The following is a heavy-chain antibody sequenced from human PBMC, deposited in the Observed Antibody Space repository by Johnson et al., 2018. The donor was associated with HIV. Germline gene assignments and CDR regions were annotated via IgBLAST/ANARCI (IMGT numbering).Heavy chain of an antibody. CDR1: GFTFSSYA. J-gene: IGHJ3*02. CDR2: ISSNGGST. Sequence: VQLVESGGGLVQPGGSLRLSCAASGFTFSSYAMHWVRQAPGKGLEYVSAISSNGGSTYYANSVKGRFTISRDNSKNTLYLQMGSLRAEDMAVYYCARELQLWFSAFDIWGHGTTVTVSS. CDR3: ARELQLWFSAFDI. V-gene: IGHV3-64*01. D-gene: IGHD5-18*01.